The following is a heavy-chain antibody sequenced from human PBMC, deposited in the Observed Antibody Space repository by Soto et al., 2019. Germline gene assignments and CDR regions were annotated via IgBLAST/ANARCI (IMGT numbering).Heavy chain of an antibody. CDR1: GSSISSSSYY. V-gene: IGHV4-39*01. CDR2: IYYSGST. J-gene: IGHJ4*02. Sequence: SETLSLTCTVSGSSISSSSYYWGWIRQPPGKGLEWIGSIYYSGSTYYNPSLKSRVTISVDTSKNQFSLKLSSVTAADTAVYYCARREYYDSSGYQRGFDYWGQGTLVTVS. D-gene: IGHD3-22*01. CDR3: ARREYYDSSGYQRGFDY.